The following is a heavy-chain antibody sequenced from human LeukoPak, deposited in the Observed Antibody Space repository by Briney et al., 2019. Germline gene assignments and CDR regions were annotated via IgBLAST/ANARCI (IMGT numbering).Heavy chain of an antibody. CDR2: ISSSGSTI. J-gene: IGHJ4*02. CDR3: ARVQYGSGSYSVDY. D-gene: IGHD3-10*01. Sequence: PGGSLRLSCAASGFTFSSYEMNWVRQAPGKGLEWVSYISSSGSTIYCADSVKGRFTISRDNAKNSLYLQMNSLRAEDTAVYYCARVQYGSGSYSVDYWGQGALVTVSS. CDR1: GFTFSSYE. V-gene: IGHV3-48*03.